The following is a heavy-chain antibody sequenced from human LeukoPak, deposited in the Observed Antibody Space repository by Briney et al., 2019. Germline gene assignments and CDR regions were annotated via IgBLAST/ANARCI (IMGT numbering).Heavy chain of an antibody. CDR1: GGSISSYY. D-gene: IGHD6-19*01. J-gene: IGHJ4*02. CDR2: IYYSGST. CDR3: ARGRRQWLFDY. Sequence: PETLSLTCTVSGGSISSYYWSWIRQPPGKGLEWIGYIYYSGSTNYNPSLKSRVTISVDTSKNQFSLKLSSVTAADTAVYYCARGRRQWLFDYWGQGTLVTVSS. V-gene: IGHV4-59*01.